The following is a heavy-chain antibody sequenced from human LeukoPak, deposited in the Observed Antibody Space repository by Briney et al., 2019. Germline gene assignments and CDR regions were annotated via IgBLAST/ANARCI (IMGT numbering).Heavy chain of an antibody. CDR1: GFTFSSFG. CDR3: AKDQSRAVTGTWDF. D-gene: IGHD6-19*01. V-gene: IGHV3-30*18. Sequence: PGGSLRLSCAASGFTFSSFGIHWVRHAPGKGLEWVALISYDGSAGYYADSVRGRSTVSRDNSKTTVYLQMNRLRPEDTAVYHCAKDQSRAVTGTWDFWGQGTLVTVSS. CDR2: ISYDGSAG. J-gene: IGHJ4*02.